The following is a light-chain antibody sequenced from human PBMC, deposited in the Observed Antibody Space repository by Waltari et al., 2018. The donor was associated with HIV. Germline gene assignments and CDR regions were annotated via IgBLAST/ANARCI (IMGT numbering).Light chain of an antibody. CDR3: HQYYTTPYT. Sequence: DIVMTQSPDSLAVSLGERATMNCKSSQSILSSSNNRKYLAWYQQKPGQPPKLLIYWASSRDSGVPDRFIGRGSGTDFPLTISSLQAEDVAVYFCHQYYTTPYTFGQGTKLEIK. CDR1: QSILSSSNNRKY. J-gene: IGKJ2*01. CDR2: WAS. V-gene: IGKV4-1*01.